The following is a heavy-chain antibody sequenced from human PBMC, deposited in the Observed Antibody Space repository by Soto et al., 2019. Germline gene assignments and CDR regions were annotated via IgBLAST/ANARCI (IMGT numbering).Heavy chain of an antibody. D-gene: IGHD5-12*01. J-gene: IGHJ4*02. CDR2: IYYSGST. V-gene: IGHV4-31*03. CDR3: ARAPVDIVATRLFDY. Sequence: SETLSLTCTVSGGSISSGGYYWSWIRQHPGKGLEWIGYIYYSGSTYYNPSLKSRVTISVDTSKNQFSLKLSSVTAADTAVYYCARAPVDIVATRLFDYWGQGTLVTVSS. CDR1: GGSISSGGYY.